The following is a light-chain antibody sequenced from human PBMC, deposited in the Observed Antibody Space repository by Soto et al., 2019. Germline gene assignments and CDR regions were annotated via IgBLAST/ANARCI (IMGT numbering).Light chain of an antibody. V-gene: IGKV3-15*01. CDR2: FAS. Sequence: ELVLTQSPATLSLSPGERAAPSWRASQSVSTNLAWYQQKPGQPPRLLIYFASTRATAVPARFTAGGSGTEFTLTISSLQSDDLAVYYCQQYDKWPRTFGQGTKVDIK. CDR3: QQYDKWPRT. J-gene: IGKJ1*01. CDR1: QSVSTN.